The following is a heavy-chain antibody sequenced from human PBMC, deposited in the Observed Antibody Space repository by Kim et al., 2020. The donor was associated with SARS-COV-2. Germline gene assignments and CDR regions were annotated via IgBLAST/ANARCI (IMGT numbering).Heavy chain of an antibody. CDR2: ISAYNGNT. Sequence: ASVKVSCKASGYTFTSYGISWVRQAPGQGLEWMGWISAYNGNTNYAQKLQGRVTMTTDTSTSTAYMELRSLRSDDTAVYYCARDSRGYSNPYDYYYGMDVWGQGTTVTVSS. J-gene: IGHJ6*02. CDR1: GYTFTSYG. V-gene: IGHV1-18*01. CDR3: ARDSRGYSNPYDYYYGMDV. D-gene: IGHD4-4*01.